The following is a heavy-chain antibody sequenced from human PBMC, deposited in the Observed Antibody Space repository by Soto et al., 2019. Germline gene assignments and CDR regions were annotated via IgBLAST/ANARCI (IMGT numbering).Heavy chain of an antibody. D-gene: IGHD3-10*01. CDR3: ARGDRGGSGSPASYYYSGLDV. Sequence: DVQLLESGGHLVQPGGSLRLSCAASGFTFSSYAMSWVRQAAGKGLEWVSSVSAGGDMTYYSDSVKGRFTISRDNSNKALFLQMNSLRIEDTALYYCARGDRGGSGSPASYYYSGLDVWGQGTTVTVS. V-gene: IGHV3-23*01. CDR2: VSAGGDMT. J-gene: IGHJ6*02. CDR1: GFTFSSYA.